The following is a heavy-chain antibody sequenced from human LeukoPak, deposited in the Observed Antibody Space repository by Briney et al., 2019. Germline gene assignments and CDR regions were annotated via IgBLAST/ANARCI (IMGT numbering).Heavy chain of an antibody. V-gene: IGHV3-30*18. CDR3: AKGLTYSSSWPHDY. Sequence: GGSLRLSCAASGFTFSSYGMHWVRQAPGKGLEWVAVISYDGSNKYYADSVKGRFTIPRDNSKNTLYLQMNSLRAEDTAVYYCAKGLTYSSSWPHDYWGQGTLVTVSS. CDR2: ISYDGSNK. J-gene: IGHJ4*02. D-gene: IGHD6-13*01. CDR1: GFTFSSYG.